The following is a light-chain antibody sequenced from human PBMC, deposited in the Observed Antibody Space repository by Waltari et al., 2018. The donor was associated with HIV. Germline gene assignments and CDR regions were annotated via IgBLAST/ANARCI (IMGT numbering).Light chain of an antibody. V-gene: IGLV2-11*01. J-gene: IGLJ1*01. CDR1: SSDVGAYNY. Sequence: QSALTQPRSVSGSPGQSVTISCTGTSSDVGAYNYVSWYQQHPGKAPKLMIYDVNKSPSGVPDRCSGSKSGNTASLNISGRQAEDESDYYCCSYAGIWGVFGTGTKVTVL. CDR3: CSYAGIWGV. CDR2: DVN.